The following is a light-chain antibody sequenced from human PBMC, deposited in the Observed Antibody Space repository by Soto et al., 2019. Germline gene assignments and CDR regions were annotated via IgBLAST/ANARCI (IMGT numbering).Light chain of an antibody. CDR3: QSYDGSLSAVV. J-gene: IGLJ2*01. CDR1: SSNIGADYD. V-gene: IGLV1-40*01. CDR2: GNN. Sequence: QSVLTQPPSVSGAPGLRVIISCTGTSSNIGADYDVHWYRQLPGTAPKLLIYGNNNRPSGVPKRFFASKSGTSASLAITGLQPDDEADYYCQSYDGSLSAVVFGGGTKVTVL.